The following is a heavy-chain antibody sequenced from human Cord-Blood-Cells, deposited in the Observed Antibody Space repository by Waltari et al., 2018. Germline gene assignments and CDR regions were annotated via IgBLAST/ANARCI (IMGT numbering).Heavy chain of an antibody. D-gene: IGHD3-10*01. Sequence: QVQLVQSGAEVKKPGASVKVSCKVSGYTLTELSMHWVRKAPGKGLEWMGGFDPEDGETIYAQKFQGRVTMTEDTSTDTAYMELSSLRSEDTAVYYCATPPPNGSGSYSSPYDAFDIWGQGTMVTVSS. CDR3: ATPPPNGSGSYSSPYDAFDI. CDR1: GYTLTELS. J-gene: IGHJ3*02. CDR2: FDPEDGET. V-gene: IGHV1-24*01.